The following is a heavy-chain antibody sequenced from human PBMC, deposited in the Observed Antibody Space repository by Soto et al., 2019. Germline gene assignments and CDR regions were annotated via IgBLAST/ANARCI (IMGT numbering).Heavy chain of an antibody. V-gene: IGHV4-31*03. D-gene: IGHD3-22*01. CDR3: GRVYDSSGYPAAGGAFDI. Sequence: TLSLTCTVSGGSINSGGYYWSWIRQHPGKGLEWIGYIYYSGTTYYNPSLKSRVTISVDTSKNRFSLKLSSVTAADTAVYYFGRVYDSSGYPAAGGAFDIWGQGTMVTVS. J-gene: IGHJ3*02. CDR2: IYYSGTT. CDR1: GGSINSGGYY.